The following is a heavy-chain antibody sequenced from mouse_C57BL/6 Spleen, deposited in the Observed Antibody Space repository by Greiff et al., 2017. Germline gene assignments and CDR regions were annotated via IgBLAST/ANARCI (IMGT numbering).Heavy chain of an antibody. D-gene: IGHD3-2*02. CDR2: IDPNSGGT. V-gene: IGHV1-72*01. CDR3: ARCGISSGYYAMDY. Sequence: QVQLQQPGAELVTPGASVKLSCKASGYTFTSYWMHWVKPRPGRGLEWIGRIDPNSGGTKYNEKFKSKATLTVDKPSSTAYMQLSSLTSEDSAVYYWARCGISSGYYAMDYWGQGTSVTVSS. J-gene: IGHJ4*01. CDR1: GYTFTSYW.